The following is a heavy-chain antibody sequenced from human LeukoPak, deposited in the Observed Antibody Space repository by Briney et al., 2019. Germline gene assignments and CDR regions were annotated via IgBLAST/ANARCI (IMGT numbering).Heavy chain of an antibody. D-gene: IGHD3-10*01. CDR3: ARVYYGSGSLHYYYYYMDV. V-gene: IGHV3-7*03. CDR1: GFTFSSYW. J-gene: IGHJ6*03. Sequence: GGSLRLSCAASGFTFSSYWMSWVRQAPGKGLEWVANIKKDGSEKYYVDSVKGRFTISRDNAKNSLYLQMNSLRAEDTAVYYCARVYYGSGSLHYYYYYMDVWGKGTTVTVSS. CDR2: IKKDGSEK.